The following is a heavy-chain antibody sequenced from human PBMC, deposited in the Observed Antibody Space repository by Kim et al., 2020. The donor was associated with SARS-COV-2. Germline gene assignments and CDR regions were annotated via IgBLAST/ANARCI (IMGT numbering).Heavy chain of an antibody. V-gene: IGHV3-48*02. CDR3: VRDYPPYHYFDY. J-gene: IGHJ4*02. Sequence: IHYADSVKGRFTISRDNAQTSLYLQMNSLRDEDTSVYYCVRDYPPYHYFDYWGQGTLVAVSS. CDR2: I.